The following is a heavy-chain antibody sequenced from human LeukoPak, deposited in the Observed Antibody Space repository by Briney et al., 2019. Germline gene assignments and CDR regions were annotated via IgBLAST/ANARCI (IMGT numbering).Heavy chain of an antibody. CDR1: GGSISSSSYY. D-gene: IGHD1-1*01. V-gene: IGHV4-39*07. CDR2: IYYSGST. Sequence: SETLSLTCTVSGGSISSSSYYWGWIRQPPGKGLEWIGSIYYSGSTYYNPSLKSRVTISVDTSKNQFSLKLSSVTAADTAVYYCARAYLLGTYYYYGMDVWGQGTTVTVSS. J-gene: IGHJ6*02. CDR3: ARAYLLGTYYYYGMDV.